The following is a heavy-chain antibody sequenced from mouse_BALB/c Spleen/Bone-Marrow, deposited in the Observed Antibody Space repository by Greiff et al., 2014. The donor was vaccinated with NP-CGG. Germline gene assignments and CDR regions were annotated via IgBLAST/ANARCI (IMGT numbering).Heavy chain of an antibody. V-gene: IGHV14-3*02. J-gene: IGHJ4*01. D-gene: IGHD1-1*01. CDR2: IDPANGNT. CDR3: ARYGGRYYAMDY. CDR1: GFNIKDTY. Sequence: EVQLQQSGAELVKPGASGKFSCTASGFNIKDTYMHWVKQRPEQGLEWIGRIDPANGNTNYDPRFQGKATITADTSSNTAYLQLSSLTSEDTAVYYCARYGGRYYAMDYWGQGTSVTVSS.